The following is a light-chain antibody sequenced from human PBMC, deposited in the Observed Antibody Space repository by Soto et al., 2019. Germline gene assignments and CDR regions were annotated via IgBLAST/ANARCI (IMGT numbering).Light chain of an antibody. CDR1: QSVGRGY. Sequence: IVLTQSPGILSLSPGERATLSCRASQSVGRGYLAWYQQRPGQAPRLLIYDTSERASDIPDRFSDSGSGTDFTLTISRLVPEDFAMYYCQYQGTFGGGTKVEIK. J-gene: IGKJ4*01. V-gene: IGKV3-20*01. CDR3: QYQGT. CDR2: DTS.